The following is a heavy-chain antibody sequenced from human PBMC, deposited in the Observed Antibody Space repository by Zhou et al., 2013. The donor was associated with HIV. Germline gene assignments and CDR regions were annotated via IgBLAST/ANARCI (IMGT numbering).Heavy chain of an antibody. V-gene: IGHV1-69*04. D-gene: IGHD6-6*01. J-gene: IGHJ4*02. CDR3: ARDPEGQLVRGEMGYFDY. CDR2: IIPILGIA. CDR1: GGTFSSYA. Sequence: QVQLVQSGAEVKKPGSSVKVSCKASGGTFSSYAISWVRQAPGQGLEWMGRIIPILGIANYAQKFQGRVTITADKSTSTAYMELSSLRSEDTAVYYCARDPEGQLVRGEMGYFDYWGQGTLVTVSS.